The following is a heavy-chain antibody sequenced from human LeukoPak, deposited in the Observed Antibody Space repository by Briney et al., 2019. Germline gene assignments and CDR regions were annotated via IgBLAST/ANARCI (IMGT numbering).Heavy chain of an antibody. CDR1: GFTFSTYW. CDR2: INTDGSTT. V-gene: IGHV3-74*01. Sequence: TGGSLRLSCAASGFTFSTYWMHWVRQAPGKGLVWVSRINTDGSTTSYAASVKGRFPISRDNAKNTLYLQMNSLRAEDTAVYYCARPKNYYDGSGTSGYWGQGTLVTVSS. J-gene: IGHJ4*02. D-gene: IGHD3-22*01. CDR3: ARPKNYYDGSGTSGY.